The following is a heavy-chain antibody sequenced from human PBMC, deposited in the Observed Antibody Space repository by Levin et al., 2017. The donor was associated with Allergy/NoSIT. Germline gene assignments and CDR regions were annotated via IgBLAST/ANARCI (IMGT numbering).Heavy chain of an antibody. D-gene: IGHD1-1*01. V-gene: IGHV3-66*01. CDR2: IYSGGST. Sequence: GESLKISCAASGFTVTSNYMSWVRQAPGKGLEWVSGIYSGGSTHYAASVKGRFTISRDFSKNTLFLQMNSLRVEDTAVYYCTRDMEWPTNHWGQGTLVTVSA. CDR3: TRDMEWPTNH. CDR1: GFTVTSNY. J-gene: IGHJ5*02.